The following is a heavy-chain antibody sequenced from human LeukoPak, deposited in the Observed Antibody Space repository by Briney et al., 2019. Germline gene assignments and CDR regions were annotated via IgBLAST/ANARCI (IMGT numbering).Heavy chain of an antibody. V-gene: IGHV4-59*08. CDR3: ATGGSKRPYGFDY. D-gene: IGHD1-1*01. Sequence: SETLSLTCAVYGGSFSGYYWSWIRQPPGKGLEWIGYIYYSGSTNYNPSLKSRVTISVDTSKNQFSLKLSSVTAADTAVYYCATGGSKRPYGFDYWGQGTLVTVSS. CDR2: IYYSGST. J-gene: IGHJ4*02. CDR1: GGSFSGYY.